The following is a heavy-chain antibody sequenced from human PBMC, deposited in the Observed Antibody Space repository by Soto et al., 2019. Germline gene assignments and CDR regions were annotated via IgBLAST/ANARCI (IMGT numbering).Heavy chain of an antibody. J-gene: IGHJ6*03. CDR1: GGSFSSYT. Sequence: ASVKVSCKASGGSFSSYTISCVRQAHGQGLDWMGRIIPILGIANYAQKFQGRVTITADKSTSTAYMELSSLRSEDTAVYYCARDHYSSGWYRSAYYYMEVWGKGTTVTVSS. D-gene: IGHD6-19*01. CDR2: IIPILGIA. V-gene: IGHV1-69*04. CDR3: ARDHYSSGWYRSAYYYMEV.